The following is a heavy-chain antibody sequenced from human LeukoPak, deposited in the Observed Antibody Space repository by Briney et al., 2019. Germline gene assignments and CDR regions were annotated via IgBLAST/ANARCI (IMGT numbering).Heavy chain of an antibody. CDR1: GGSISSSSYY. D-gene: IGHD6-13*01. CDR3: AGSPGYSSSWPFDY. Sequence: SETLSLTCTVSGGSISSSSYYWGWIRQPPGKGLEWIGSIYYSGSTYYNPSLKSRVTISVDTSKNQFSLKLSSVTAADTAVYYCAGSPGYSSSWPFDYWGQGTLVTVSS. V-gene: IGHV4-39*07. CDR2: IYYSGST. J-gene: IGHJ4*02.